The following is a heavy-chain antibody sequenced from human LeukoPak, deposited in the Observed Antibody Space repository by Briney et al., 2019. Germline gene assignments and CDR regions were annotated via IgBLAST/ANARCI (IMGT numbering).Heavy chain of an antibody. Sequence: SETLSLTCTVSGGSITSDSYYWGWIRQPPGKGLEWIGSIYYSGSTYYNPSLKSRVTISVDTSKNQFSLKLTSVTAADTAVYYCAGGATPGVFWGQGTLVTVSS. D-gene: IGHD3-10*01. V-gene: IGHV4-39*01. CDR2: IYYSGST. J-gene: IGHJ4*02. CDR1: GGSITSDSYY. CDR3: AGGATPGVF.